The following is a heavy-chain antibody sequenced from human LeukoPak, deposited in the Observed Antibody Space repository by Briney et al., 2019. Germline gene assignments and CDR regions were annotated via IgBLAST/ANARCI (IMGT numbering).Heavy chain of an antibody. Sequence: SETLSLTCTVSGGSVSSYYWSWIRQPAGKGLEWIGRMYISGSTDYNPSLKSRVTMSLDTSKNQLSLKLISVTAADTALYYCARDLLNGMDAWGQGTTVTVSS. CDR3: ARDLLNGMDA. D-gene: IGHD3-9*01. CDR1: GGSVSSYY. CDR2: MYISGST. J-gene: IGHJ6*02. V-gene: IGHV4-4*07.